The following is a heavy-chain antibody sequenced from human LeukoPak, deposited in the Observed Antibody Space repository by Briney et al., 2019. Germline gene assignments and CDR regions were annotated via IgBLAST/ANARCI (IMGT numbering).Heavy chain of an antibody. V-gene: IGHV5-51*01. CDR1: EYSFTSYW. J-gene: IGHJ4*02. Sequence: GESLKISCKGSEYSFTSYWIDWVRQIPGKGLEWMGIIYPGDSDTRYSPSFQGQVTISADKSISTAYLQWSSLKASDTAMYYCARVIAVADCFDYWGQGTLVTVSS. CDR2: IYPGDSDT. D-gene: IGHD6-19*01. CDR3: ARVIAVADCFDY.